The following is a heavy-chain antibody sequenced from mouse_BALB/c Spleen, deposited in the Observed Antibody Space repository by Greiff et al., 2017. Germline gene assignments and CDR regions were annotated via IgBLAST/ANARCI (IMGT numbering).Heavy chain of an antibody. CDR2: ISSGSSTI. CDR3: AANWDFDY. V-gene: IGHV5-17*02. CDR1: GFTFSSFG. J-gene: IGHJ2*01. D-gene: IGHD4-1*01. Sequence: EVQGVESGGDLVKPGGSLKLSCAASGFTFSSFGMHWVRQAPEKGLEWVAYISSGSSTIYYADTVKGRFTISRDNPKNTLFLQMTSLRSEDTAMYYCAANWDFDYWGQGTTLTVSS.